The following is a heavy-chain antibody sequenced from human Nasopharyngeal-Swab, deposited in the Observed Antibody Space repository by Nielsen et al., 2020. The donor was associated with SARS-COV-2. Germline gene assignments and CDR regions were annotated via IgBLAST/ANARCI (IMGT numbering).Heavy chain of an antibody. CDR2: INTNTGKP. D-gene: IGHD3-9*01. J-gene: IGHJ5*02. V-gene: IGHV7-4-1*02. CDR3: ARGKYYDILTGYYTDNWFDP. Sequence: WVRQAPGQGLEWLGWINTNTGKPTYAQGFTGRFVFALDTSVSTAYLQISSLKAEDTAVYYGARGKYYDILTGYYTDNWFDPWGQGTLVTVSS.